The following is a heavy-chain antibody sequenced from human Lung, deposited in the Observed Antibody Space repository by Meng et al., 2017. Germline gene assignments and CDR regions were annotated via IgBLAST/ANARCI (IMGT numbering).Heavy chain of an antibody. CDR1: GGSISSSNYY. Sequence: PLQESGPGLVKPSQTLSLTCTVSGGSISSSNYYWSWIRQPPGKGLEWSGHIYNSGSTYYNPSLKSRITISVDTSKNQFSLKLSPVTAADTAVYYCARGQKGYFDLWGRGTLVTVSS. V-gene: IGHV4-30-4*01. CDR2: IYNSGST. J-gene: IGHJ2*01. CDR3: ARGQKGYFDL.